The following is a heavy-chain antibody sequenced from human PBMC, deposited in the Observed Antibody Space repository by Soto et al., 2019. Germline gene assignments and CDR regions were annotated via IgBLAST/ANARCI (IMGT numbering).Heavy chain of an antibody. J-gene: IGHJ6*02. V-gene: IGHV4-31*03. D-gene: IGHD6-6*01. Sequence: KTSETLSLTCTVSGGSISSGGYYWSWIRQHPGKGLEWIGYIYYSGSTYYNPSLKSRVTILVDTSKNQFSLKLSSVTAADTAVYYCARDSYSHRIAARPWVGYGMDVWGQGTTVTVSS. CDR2: IYYSGST. CDR3: ARDSYSHRIAARPWVGYGMDV. CDR1: GGSISSGGYY.